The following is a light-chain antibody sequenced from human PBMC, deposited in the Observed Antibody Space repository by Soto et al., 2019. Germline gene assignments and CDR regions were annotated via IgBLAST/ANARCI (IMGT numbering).Light chain of an antibody. Sequence: DIVMTQSPDSLAESLGERATINCKSSQSVLYSSNNKNYLAWYQQKPGQPPKLLIYWASTRESGVPDRFSGSGSGTDFTLIISSLQAEDVAVYYGQQNYSTPQTFGQGTKVEFK. J-gene: IGKJ1*01. V-gene: IGKV4-1*01. CDR3: QQNYSTPQT. CDR2: WAS. CDR1: QSVLYSSNNKNY.